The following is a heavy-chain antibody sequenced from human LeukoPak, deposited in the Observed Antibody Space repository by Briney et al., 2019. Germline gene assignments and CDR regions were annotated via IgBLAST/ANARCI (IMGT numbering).Heavy chain of an antibody. D-gene: IGHD5-24*01. Sequence: SETLSLTCTVSGDSISGSSYYWAWIRQPPGKGLEWIGSVYYTGSTYYMSSLKSRVTISADTSKDLFSLKVNSMTAADTAVYYCARHGPPMQRQFYDSWGQGTLVTVSS. J-gene: IGHJ4*02. CDR3: ARHGPPMQRQFYDS. V-gene: IGHV4-39*01. CDR1: GDSISGSSYY. CDR2: VYYTGST.